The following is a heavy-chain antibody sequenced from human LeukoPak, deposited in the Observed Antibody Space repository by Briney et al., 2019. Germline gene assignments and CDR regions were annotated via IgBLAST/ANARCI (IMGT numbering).Heavy chain of an antibody. V-gene: IGHV3-23*01. Sequence: PGGSLRLSCAASGFTFSSYAMSWVRQAPGKGLEWVSAISGSGGSTYYADSVKGRFTISRDNSKNTLYLQMNSLRAEDTVVYYCARVGLRITMIYAFDIWGQGTMVTVSS. CDR3: ARVGLRITMIYAFDI. CDR2: ISGSGGST. D-gene: IGHD3-22*01. J-gene: IGHJ3*02. CDR1: GFTFSSYA.